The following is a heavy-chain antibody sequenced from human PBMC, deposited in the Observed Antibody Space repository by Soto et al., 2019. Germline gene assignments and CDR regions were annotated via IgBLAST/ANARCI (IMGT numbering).Heavy chain of an antibody. CDR3: ATATGAVAGPRYYGLDV. Sequence: PSETLSLTCTVSGGSINNYYWSWIRQPPGKGLEWIGYIYYRGSTNYNSSLKSRVTISVDTSKNQFSLKLSSVTTADTAVYYCATATGAVAGPRYYGLDVWGQGTTVTVSS. D-gene: IGHD6-19*01. CDR2: IYYRGST. J-gene: IGHJ6*01. V-gene: IGHV4-59*01. CDR1: GGSINNYY.